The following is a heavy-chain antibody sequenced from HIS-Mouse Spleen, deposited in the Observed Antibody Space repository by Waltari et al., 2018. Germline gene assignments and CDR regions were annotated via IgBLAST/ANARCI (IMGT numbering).Heavy chain of an antibody. CDR1: GGSISSSSYY. V-gene: IGHV4-39*07. CDR3: AREIPYSSSWYDWYFDL. CDR2: IYYSWRT. Sequence: QLQLQESGPGLVKPSETLSLTCTVSGGSISSSSYYWGWIRQPPGKGLEWSGSIYYSWRTYSNPALKSRVTISVDTSKNQCSLKLSSVTAADTAVYYCAREIPYSSSWYDWYFDLWGRGTLVTVSS. D-gene: IGHD6-13*01. J-gene: IGHJ2*01.